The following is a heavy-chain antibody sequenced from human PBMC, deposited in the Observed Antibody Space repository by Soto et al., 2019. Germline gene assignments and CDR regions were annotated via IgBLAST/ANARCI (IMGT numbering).Heavy chain of an antibody. D-gene: IGHD2-15*01. CDR3: ARRVVAATGNFDY. J-gene: IGHJ4*02. CDR1: GDSVSSNSAA. CDR2: TYYRSKWYN. Sequence: SQTLSLTCAISGDSVSSNSAAWNWIRQSPSRGLEWLGRTYYRSKWYNDYAVSVKSRITINPDTSKNQFSLKLSSVTAADTAVYYCARRVVAATGNFDYWGQGTLVTVSS. V-gene: IGHV6-1*01.